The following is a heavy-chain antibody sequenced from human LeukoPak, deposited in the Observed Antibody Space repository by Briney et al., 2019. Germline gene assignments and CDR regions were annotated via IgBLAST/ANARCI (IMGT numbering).Heavy chain of an antibody. Sequence: GRSLRLSCAASGFTFISYAMSCVRQAPGKWLEWVSAISVSAASTYYPDSVKARFTISRHNSNNTLYLQMNTLRAQHTAVYYCAKFIDSAAGTDYWGQGTLVTVSS. CDR2: ISVSAAST. J-gene: IGHJ4*02. V-gene: IGHV3-23*01. CDR3: AKFIDSAAGTDY. CDR1: GFTFISYA. D-gene: IGHD6-13*01.